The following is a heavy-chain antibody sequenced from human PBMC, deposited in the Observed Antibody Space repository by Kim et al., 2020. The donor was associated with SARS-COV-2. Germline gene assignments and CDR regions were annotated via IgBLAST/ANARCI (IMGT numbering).Heavy chain of an antibody. CDR3: TTAKYYDFWSGYYGVGFNYSSYIDV. CDR1: GFTFGDYA. CDR2: IRSKAYGGTT. V-gene: IGHV3-49*04. J-gene: IGHJ6*03. Sequence: GGSLRLSCTASGFTFGDYAMSWVRQAPGKGLEWVGVIRSKAYGGTTEYAASVKGRFTISRDDSKSIAYLQMNSLKTEDTAVYYCTTAKYYDFWSGYYGVGFNYSSYIDVCGKGPTVTVSS. D-gene: IGHD3-3*01.